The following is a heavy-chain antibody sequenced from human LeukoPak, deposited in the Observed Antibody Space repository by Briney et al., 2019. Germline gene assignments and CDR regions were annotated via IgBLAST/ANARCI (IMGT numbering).Heavy chain of an antibody. V-gene: IGHV3-15*01. Sequence: AWMKGKTDAETTDFAAPVKGRFTISRDESKNTVYLQMNSLKTEDTALYYCSTPNVRRDSGVPIVGSAFDIWGRGTMVTVSS. CDR3: STPNVRRDSGVPIVGSAFDI. D-gene: IGHD2-15*01. J-gene: IGHJ3*02. CDR2: MKGKTDAETT.